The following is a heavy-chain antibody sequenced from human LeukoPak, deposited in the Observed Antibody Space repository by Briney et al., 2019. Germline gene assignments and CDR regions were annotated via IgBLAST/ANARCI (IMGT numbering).Heavy chain of an antibody. D-gene: IGHD3-9*01. V-gene: IGHV1-8*01. CDR3: ARRVLLYDILTADSRYYYYYMDV. Sequence: ASVKVSCKASGYTFTSYDINWVRQATGQGLEWMGWMNPNSGNTGYAQKFQGRVTMTRNTSISTAYMELSSLRSEDTAAYYCARRVLLYDILTADSRYYYYYMDVWGRGTTVTISS. CDR1: GYTFTSYD. CDR2: MNPNSGNT. J-gene: IGHJ6*03.